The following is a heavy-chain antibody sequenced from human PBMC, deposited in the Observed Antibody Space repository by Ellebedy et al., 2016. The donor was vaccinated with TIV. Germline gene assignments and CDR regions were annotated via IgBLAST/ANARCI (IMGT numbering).Heavy chain of an antibody. CDR1: GGSISPYY. Sequence: MPGGSLRLSCSVSGGSISPYYWGWIRQPPGKGLEWIGSIYYSGSTYYNPSLKSRVTISVDTSKNQFSLKLSSVTAADTAVYYCARLIGIAVAGTFGGWFDPWGQGTLVTVSS. CDR2: IYYSGST. J-gene: IGHJ5*02. V-gene: IGHV4-39*01. CDR3: ARLIGIAVAGTFGGWFDP. D-gene: IGHD6-19*01.